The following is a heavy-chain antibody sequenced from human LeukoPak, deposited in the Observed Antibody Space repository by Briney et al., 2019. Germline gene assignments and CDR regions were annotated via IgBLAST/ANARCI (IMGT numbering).Heavy chain of an antibody. Sequence: SETLSLTCAVSGGSISSSSYYWGWIRQPPGKGLEWIGTIYYSGSPYYNPSLKSRVTIAVDMSKNQFSLKLISVTATDTAVYYCARESSGYFDAFDIWGQGTMVTVSS. CDR2: IYYSGSP. V-gene: IGHV4-39*01. J-gene: IGHJ3*02. CDR3: ARESSGYFDAFDI. CDR1: GGSISSSSYY. D-gene: IGHD3-22*01.